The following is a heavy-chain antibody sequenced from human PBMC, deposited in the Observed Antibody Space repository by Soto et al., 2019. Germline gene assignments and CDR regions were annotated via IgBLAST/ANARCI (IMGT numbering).Heavy chain of an antibody. V-gene: IGHV3-48*01. D-gene: IGHD2-2*01. Sequence: SGGSLRLSCAASGFTFSSYSMNWVRQAPGKGLEWVSYISSSSSTIYYADSVKGRFTISRDNAKNSLYLQMNSLRAEDTAVYYCARDRPLHCSSTSCYLSNWFDPWGQGTLVTVSS. CDR3: ARDRPLHCSSTSCYLSNWFDP. J-gene: IGHJ5*02. CDR1: GFTFSSYS. CDR2: ISSSSSTI.